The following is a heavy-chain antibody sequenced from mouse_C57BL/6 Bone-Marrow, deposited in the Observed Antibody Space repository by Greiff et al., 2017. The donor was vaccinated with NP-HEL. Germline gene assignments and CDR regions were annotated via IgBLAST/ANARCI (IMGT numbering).Heavy chain of an antibody. Sequence: EVKLVESGGGLVQPKGSLKLSCAASGFSFNTYAMNWVRQAPGKGLEWVARIRSKSNNYATYYADSVKDRFTISRDDSESMLYLQMNNLKTEDTAMYYCVRGDYEYAMDYWGQGTSVTVSS. CDR2: IRSKSNNYAT. V-gene: IGHV10-1*01. CDR1: GFSFNTYA. CDR3: VRGDYEYAMDY. D-gene: IGHD2-4*01. J-gene: IGHJ4*01.